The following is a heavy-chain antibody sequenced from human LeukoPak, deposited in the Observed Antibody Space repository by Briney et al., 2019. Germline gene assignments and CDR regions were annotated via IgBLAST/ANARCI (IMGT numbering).Heavy chain of an antibody. V-gene: IGHV4-30-2*01. CDR1: GASISSGGYA. CDR2: IYHSGGT. CDR3: ARDIWGSST. Sequence: SQTLSLTCVVSGASISSGGYAWSWIRQPPGKGLEWIGCIYHSGGTHYNPSLKSRVTMSVDMSKNQISLNLNSVTAADTAVYYCARDIWGSSTWGPGTLVTVSS. D-gene: IGHD3-16*01. J-gene: IGHJ5*02.